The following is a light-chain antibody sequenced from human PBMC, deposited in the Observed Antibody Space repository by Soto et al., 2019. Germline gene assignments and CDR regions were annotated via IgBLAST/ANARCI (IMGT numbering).Light chain of an antibody. V-gene: IGKV3-15*01. J-gene: IGKJ4*01. Sequence: ERVMTQPPATLSVSPGGRATLSCRASQSVSSNLAWYQQKPGQAPRLLIYGASTRATDVPARFSGSGSGTEFTLTISSLQSEDFAVYYCQQYNNWPLLTFGGGTKVDIK. CDR3: QQYNNWPLLT. CDR2: GAS. CDR1: QSVSSN.